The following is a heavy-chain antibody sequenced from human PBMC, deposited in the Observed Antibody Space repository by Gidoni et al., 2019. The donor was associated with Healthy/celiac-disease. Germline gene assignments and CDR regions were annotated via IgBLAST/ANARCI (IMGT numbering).Heavy chain of an antibody. CDR2: ISGSGGST. Sequence: EVQLLESGGGLVQPGGSLRLSCAASGFTFSSYAMGWVRQAPGKGLGWVSAISGSGGSTYYADSVKGRFTISRDNSKNTLYLQMNSLRAEDTAVYYCAKDPDQLLAYYFDYWGQGTLVTVSS. J-gene: IGHJ4*02. CDR1: GFTFSSYA. V-gene: IGHV3-23*01. D-gene: IGHD2-2*01. CDR3: AKDPDQLLAYYFDY.